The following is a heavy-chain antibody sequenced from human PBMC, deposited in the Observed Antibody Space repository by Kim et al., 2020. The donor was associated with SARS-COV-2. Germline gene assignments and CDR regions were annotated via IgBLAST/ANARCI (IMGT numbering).Heavy chain of an antibody. CDR2: IYPGDSDT. CDR1: GYSFTSYW. D-gene: IGHD2-15*01. J-gene: IGHJ3*02. V-gene: IGHV5-51*01. Sequence: GESLKISCKGSGYSFTSYWIGWVRQMPGKGLEWMGIIYPGDSDTGYSPSFQGQVTISADKSISTAYLQWSSLKASDTAMYYCARKGYCSGGSCYSGDAFDIWGQGTMVTVSS. CDR3: ARKGYCSGGSCYSGDAFDI.